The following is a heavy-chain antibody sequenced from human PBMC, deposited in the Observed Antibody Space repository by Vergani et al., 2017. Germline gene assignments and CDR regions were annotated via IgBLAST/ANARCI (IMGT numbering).Heavy chain of an antibody. CDR3: ARARANDGDDPPYYYFFMDV. D-gene: IGHD4-17*01. J-gene: IGHJ6*03. CDR2: IIPIFGTA. Sequence: QVQLVQSGAEVKKPGSSVKVSCKASGGTFSSYAISWVRQAPGQGLEWMGGIIPIFGTANYAQKFQGRVTITADESTSTAYMELSSLRSEDTAVYYCARARANDGDDPPYYYFFMDVWGKGTSVTVSS. CDR1: GGTFSSYA. V-gene: IGHV1-69*01.